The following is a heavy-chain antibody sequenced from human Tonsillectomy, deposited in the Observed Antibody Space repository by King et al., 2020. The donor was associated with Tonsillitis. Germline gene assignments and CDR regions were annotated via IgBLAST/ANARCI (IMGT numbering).Heavy chain of an antibody. V-gene: IGHV5-51*03. CDR3: ARRLSSSGLVSASDY. D-gene: IGHD6-19*01. CDR2: IYPGDSDT. CDR1: GYSFTSYW. J-gene: IGHJ4*02. Sequence: VQLVESGAEVKKPGESLKISCKGSGYSFTSYWIGWVRQMPGKGLEWMGIIYPGDSDTRSSPSFQGLGPISAAKASSTAYLQWGRLKASDTAMYYCARRLSSSGLVSASDYWGQGTLVTVSS.